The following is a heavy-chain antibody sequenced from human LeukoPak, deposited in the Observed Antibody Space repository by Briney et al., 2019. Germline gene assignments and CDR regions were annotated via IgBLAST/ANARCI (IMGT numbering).Heavy chain of an antibody. CDR2: IYYSGTI. CDR1: RGSNSSSSYS. CDR3: ARHVTGTSGAFAI. J-gene: IGHJ3*02. Sequence: PAETLSLTCTFSRGSNSSSSYSWGWTRQPPGKGLKGLGNIYYSGTIYYRPSLKSRVPISIATSKNHFSLNLYSVSAGDTAVYYCARHVTGTSGAFAIWGQGSMVTVSS. D-gene: IGHD6-25*01. V-gene: IGHV4-39*01.